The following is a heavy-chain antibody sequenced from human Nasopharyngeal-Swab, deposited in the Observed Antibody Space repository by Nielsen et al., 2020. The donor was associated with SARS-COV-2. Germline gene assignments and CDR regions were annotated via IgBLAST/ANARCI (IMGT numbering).Heavy chain of an antibody. CDR2: IHNDGNT. Sequence: GESLKISCAASGFTFSNFWMTWVRQAPRKGLEWLSVIHNDGNTYYGDSVKGKFTISRDNSKNTLYLQMDSLRAEDTAVYYCASLARDYWGQGTLVTVSS. V-gene: IGHV3-66*01. J-gene: IGHJ4*02. CDR1: GFTFSNFW. CDR3: ASLARDY.